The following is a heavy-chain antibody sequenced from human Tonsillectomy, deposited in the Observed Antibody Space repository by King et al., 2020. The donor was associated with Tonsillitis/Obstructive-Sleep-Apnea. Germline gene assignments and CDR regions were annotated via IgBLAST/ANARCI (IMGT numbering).Heavy chain of an antibody. V-gene: IGHV3-48*02. J-gene: IGHJ4*02. CDR2: ITSSSSTI. Sequence: VQLVESGGDLVQPGGSLRLSCAASGFTFSSYSMNWVRQAPGKGLEWGSYITSSSSTIYYADSVKGRFTISRDNAKNSLYLQMNSLRDEDTAVYYCARDKDSGGGFDFWGQGTLVTVSS. D-gene: IGHD2-15*01. CDR3: ARDKDSGGGFDF. CDR1: GFTFSSYS.